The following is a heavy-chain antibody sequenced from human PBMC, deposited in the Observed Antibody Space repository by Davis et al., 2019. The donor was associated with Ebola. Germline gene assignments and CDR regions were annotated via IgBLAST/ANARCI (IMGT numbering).Heavy chain of an antibody. CDR1: GYTFTGYY. D-gene: IGHD1-26*01. J-gene: IGHJ4*02. CDR3: ASSGGPIDY. CDR2: IIPILGIA. V-gene: IGHV1-69*10. Sequence: SVKVSCKASGYTFTGYYIHWVRQAPGQGLEWMGRIIPILGIANYAQKFQGRVTITADKSTSTAYMELSSLRSEDTAVYYCASSGGPIDYWGQGTLVTVSS.